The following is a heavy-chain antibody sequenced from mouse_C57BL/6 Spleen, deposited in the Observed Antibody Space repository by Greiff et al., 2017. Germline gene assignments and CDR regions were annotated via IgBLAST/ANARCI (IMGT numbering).Heavy chain of an antibody. D-gene: IGHD2-5*01. CDR3: ASGYSNYGYYAMDY. V-gene: IGHV1-82*01. CDR2: IYPGDGDT. Sequence: LVESGPELVKPGASVKISCKASGYAFSSSWMNWVKQRPGKGLEWIGRIYPGDGDTNYNGKFKGKATLTADKSSSTAYMQLSSLTSEDSAVYFCASGYSNYGYYAMDYWGQGTSVTVSS. CDR1: GYAFSSSW. J-gene: IGHJ4*01.